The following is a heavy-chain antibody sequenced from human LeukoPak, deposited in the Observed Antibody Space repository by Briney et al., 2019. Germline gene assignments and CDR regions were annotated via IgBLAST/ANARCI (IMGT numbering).Heavy chain of an antibody. D-gene: IGHD6-19*01. J-gene: IGHJ6*03. CDR3: ASSSGWYYYYYYMDV. V-gene: IGHV4-59*10. CDR2: IYTSGST. CDR1: GGSFSGYY. Sequence: SETLSLTCAVYGGSFSGYYWSWIRQPAGKGLEWIGRIYTSGSTNYNPSLKSRVTISVDTSKNQFSLKLSSVTAADTAVYYCASSSGWYYYYYYMDVWGKGTTVTVSS.